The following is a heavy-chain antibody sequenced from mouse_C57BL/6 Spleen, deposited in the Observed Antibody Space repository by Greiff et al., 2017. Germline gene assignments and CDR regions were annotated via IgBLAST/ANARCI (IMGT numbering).Heavy chain of an antibody. V-gene: IGHV5-6*02. CDR3: ARLPTDDGYYFDY. CDR2: ISSGGSYT. Sequence: EVKLVESGGDLVKPGGSLKLSCAASGFTFSSYGMSWVRQTPDKRLEWVATISSGGSYTYYPDRVKGRFTISRDNAKNTLYLQMSSLKSEDTAMYYCARLPTDDGYYFDYWGQGTTLTVSS. D-gene: IGHD2-3*01. J-gene: IGHJ2*01. CDR1: GFTFSSYG.